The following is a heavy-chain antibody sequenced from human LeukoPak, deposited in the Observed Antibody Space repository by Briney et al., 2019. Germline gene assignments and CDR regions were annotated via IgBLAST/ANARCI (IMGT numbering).Heavy chain of an antibody. J-gene: IGHJ6*04. CDR3: ARVLRGIAAAGYGMDV. V-gene: IGHV1-18*04. Sequence: GASVKVSCKASGYTFTSYGISWVRQAPGQGLEWMGWISAYNGNTNYAQKLQGRVTMTTDTSTSTAYMELRSLRSDDTAVYYCARVLRGIAAAGYGMDVWGKGTTVTVSS. D-gene: IGHD6-13*01. CDR2: ISAYNGNT. CDR1: GYTFTSYG.